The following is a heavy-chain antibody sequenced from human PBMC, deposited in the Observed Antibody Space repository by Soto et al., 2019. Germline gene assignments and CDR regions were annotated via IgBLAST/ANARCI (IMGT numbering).Heavy chain of an antibody. J-gene: IGHJ4*02. V-gene: IGHV3-53*01. CDR1: GFTVSNNY. Sequence: DVQLEESGGGLIQPGGSLRLSCAVSGFTVSNNYMTWVRQAPGKGLEWVSLIYSSGGTKYADSVRGRFTISRDNSNNTLYLQMNSLKGEDTAVYYCARDPPGIAASGSYKWGQGTLVTVSS. D-gene: IGHD6-13*01. CDR2: IYSSGGT. CDR3: ARDPPGIAASGSYK.